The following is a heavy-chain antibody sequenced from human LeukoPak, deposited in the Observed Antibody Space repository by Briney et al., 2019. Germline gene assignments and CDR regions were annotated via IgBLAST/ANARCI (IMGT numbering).Heavy chain of an antibody. J-gene: IGHJ4*02. V-gene: IGHV1-2*02. CDR3: ARSCSGGSCYSAF. Sequence: ASVNVSCKASGYTFTGYYMHWVRQAPGQGLEWMGWINPNSGGTNYAQKFQGRVTMTRDTSISTAYMELSRLRSDDTAVYYCARSCSGGSCYSAFWGQGTLVTVSS. D-gene: IGHD2-15*01. CDR1: GYTFTGYY. CDR2: INPNSGGT.